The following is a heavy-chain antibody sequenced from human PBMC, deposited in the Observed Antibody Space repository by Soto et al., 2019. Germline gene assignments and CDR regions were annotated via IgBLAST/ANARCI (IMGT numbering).Heavy chain of an antibody. CDR1: GGSISSGGYF. J-gene: IGHJ4*02. CDR3: ARGVLY. Sequence: QVQLQESGPGLVKPSQTLSLTCTVSGGSISSGGYFWSWIRQPPGKGLEGIGTIFYSGTTYNNPSLKSRVTRSVDTYKNQFSLRLRSVTAADTAVYFCARGVLYWGQGTLVTVSS. V-gene: IGHV4-31*03. D-gene: IGHD1-1*01. CDR2: IFYSGTT.